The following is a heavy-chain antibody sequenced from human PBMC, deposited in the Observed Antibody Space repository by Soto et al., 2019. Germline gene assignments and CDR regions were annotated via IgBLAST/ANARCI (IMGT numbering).Heavy chain of an antibody. CDR1: GFTFSSYA. D-gene: IGHD5-18*01. CDR3: ASLPGDTAMEVSRYYGMDV. CDR2: ISYDGSNK. V-gene: IGHV3-30-3*01. J-gene: IGHJ6*02. Sequence: GGSLRLSCAASGFTFSSYAMHWVRQAPGKGLEWVAVISYDGSNKYYADSVKGRFTISRDNSKNTLYLQMNSLRAEDTAVYYCASLPGDTAMEVSRYYGMDVWGQGTTVTVSS.